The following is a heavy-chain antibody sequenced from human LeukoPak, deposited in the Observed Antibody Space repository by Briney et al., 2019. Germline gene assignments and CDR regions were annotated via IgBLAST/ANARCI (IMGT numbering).Heavy chain of an antibody. CDR3: ARVLVRYYYGMDV. J-gene: IGHJ6*02. Sequence: PSETLSLTCAVYGGSFSGYYWSWIRQPPGKGLEWVGEINHSGSTNYNPSLKSRVTISVDTSKNQFSLKLSSVTAADTAVYYCARVLVRYYYGMDVWGQGTTVTVSS. CDR1: GGSFSGYY. CDR2: INHSGST. D-gene: IGHD3-16*02. V-gene: IGHV4-34*01.